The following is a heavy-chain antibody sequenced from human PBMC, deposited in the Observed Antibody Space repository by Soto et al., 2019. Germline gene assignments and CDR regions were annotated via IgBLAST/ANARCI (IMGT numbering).Heavy chain of an antibody. CDR2: ISSSSSYI. Sequence: EVQLVESGGGLVKPGGSLRLSCAASGFTFSSYSMNWVRQAPGKGLEWVSSISSSSSYIYYADSVKGRFTISRDNAKNSLYLQMNSLRAEDTAVYYCARGQPNPSIAAAGLPFDYWGQGTLVTVSS. CDR1: GFTFSSYS. CDR3: ARGQPNPSIAAAGLPFDY. J-gene: IGHJ4*02. V-gene: IGHV3-21*01. D-gene: IGHD6-13*01.